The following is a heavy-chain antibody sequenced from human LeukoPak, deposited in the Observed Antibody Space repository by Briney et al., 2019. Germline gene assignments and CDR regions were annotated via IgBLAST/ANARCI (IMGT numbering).Heavy chain of an antibody. CDR3: ARGIVGPTGDY. D-gene: IGHD1-26*01. CDR1: GFTFSSYE. CDR2: INSDGSTT. J-gene: IGHJ4*02. V-gene: IGHV3-74*01. Sequence: GGSLRLSCAASGFTFSSYEMNWVRQAPGKGLVWVSRINSDGSTTSYAASVKGRFTISRDNAKNTLYLQMNSLRAEDTAVYYCARGIVGPTGDYWGQGTLVTVSS.